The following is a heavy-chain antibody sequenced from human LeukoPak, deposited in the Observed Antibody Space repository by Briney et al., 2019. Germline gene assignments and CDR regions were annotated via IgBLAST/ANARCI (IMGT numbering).Heavy chain of an antibody. CDR1: KFTFSHYG. V-gene: IGHV3-30*18. D-gene: IGHD2-15*01. CDR3: AKGGCSGGSCYSLFDY. Sequence: PGGSLRLSCTASKFTFSHYGMQWVRQAPGKGLEWVAVISSDGSIKVYADSVKGRFTLSRDNSINTVDLQMNSLRAEDTAVYYCAKGGCSGGSCYSLFDYWGQGTLVTVSS. CDR2: ISSDGSIK. J-gene: IGHJ4*02.